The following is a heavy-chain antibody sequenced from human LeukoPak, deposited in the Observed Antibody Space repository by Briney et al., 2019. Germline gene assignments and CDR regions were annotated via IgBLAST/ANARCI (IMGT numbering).Heavy chain of an antibody. CDR2: ISSSSSYI. CDR1: GFTFSSYG. J-gene: IGHJ4*02. V-gene: IGHV3-21*01. D-gene: IGHD6-19*01. Sequence: PGGSLRLSCAASGFTFSSYGMNWVRQAPGKGLEWVSSISSSSSYIYYADSVKGRFTISRDNAKNSLYLQMNSLRAEDTAVYYCARGLMRLGSFDYWGQGTLVTVSS. CDR3: ARGLMRLGSFDY.